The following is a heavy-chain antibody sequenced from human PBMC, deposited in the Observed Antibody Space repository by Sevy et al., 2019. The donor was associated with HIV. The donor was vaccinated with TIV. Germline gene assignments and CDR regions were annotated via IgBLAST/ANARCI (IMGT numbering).Heavy chain of an antibody. CDR3: ARARATGVGNRGYFDY. D-gene: IGHD1-1*01. CDR1: GDSFNSNYY. CDR2: INYSGST. J-gene: IGHJ4*02. V-gene: IGHV4-39*01. Sequence: SETLSLTCTVSGDSFNSNYYWDWIRQPPGKELERIGSINYSGSTYYNPSLKSRVTMSVDTSKKQFSLNLSSVTAADTAVYYCARARATGVGNRGYFDYWGQGILVTVSS.